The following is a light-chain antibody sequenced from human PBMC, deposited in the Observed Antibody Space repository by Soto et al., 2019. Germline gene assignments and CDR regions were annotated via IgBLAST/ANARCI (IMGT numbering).Light chain of an antibody. J-gene: IGKJ1*01. Sequence: DIQMTQSPSTLSASVGDRVTITCRASQNINNWIAWYQQKPGQAPKFLIYDASTLESGVPSRFSGSGFGTEFSLTLSILQPDDFGSYYCQHMRPFGQGTKV. CDR3: QHMRP. CDR2: DAS. CDR1: QNINNW. V-gene: IGKV1-5*01.